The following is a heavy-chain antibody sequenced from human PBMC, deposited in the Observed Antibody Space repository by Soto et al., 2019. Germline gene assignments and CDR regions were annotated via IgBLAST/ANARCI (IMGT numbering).Heavy chain of an antibody. D-gene: IGHD6-13*01. CDR1: GGSISEKY. J-gene: IGHJ5*02. V-gene: IGHV4-4*07. Sequence: SETLSLTCIVSGGSISEKYWNWVRQPPGKGLEWIGLIFANGHTDYNPSLKSRVTLSVDASKNQFSLRLTSMTAADTAGDYCVARLAASGLNWLDPWGRGTLVTVSS. CDR2: IFANGHT. CDR3: VARLAASGLNWLDP.